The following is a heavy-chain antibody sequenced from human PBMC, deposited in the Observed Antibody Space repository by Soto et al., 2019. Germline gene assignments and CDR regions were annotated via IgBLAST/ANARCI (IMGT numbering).Heavy chain of an antibody. Sequence: TLSLTCTVSGGSISSYYWSWIRQPPGKGLEWIGYIYNSGSTNYSPSLKSRVTISVDTSKNQFSLKLTSVTAADTAVYYCARWGPRWFDPWGQGILVTVSS. CDR1: GGSISSYY. J-gene: IGHJ5*02. D-gene: IGHD3-16*01. V-gene: IGHV4-59*01. CDR3: ARWGPRWFDP. CDR2: IYNSGST.